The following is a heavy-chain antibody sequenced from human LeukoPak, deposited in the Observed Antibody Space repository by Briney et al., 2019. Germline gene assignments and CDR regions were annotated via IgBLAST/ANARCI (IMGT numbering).Heavy chain of an antibody. CDR1: GYTLTGYY. V-gene: IGHV1-2*02. CDR3: ARDTGIAVASDY. CDR2: INPNSGGT. Sequence: ASVQDSCKASGYTLTGYYMHWVRQPPGQGLEGMGWINPNSGGTNYAQKFQGRVTMTRDTSISTAYMELSRLRSDDTAVYYCARDTGIAVASDYWGQGTLVTVSS. D-gene: IGHD6-19*01. J-gene: IGHJ4*02.